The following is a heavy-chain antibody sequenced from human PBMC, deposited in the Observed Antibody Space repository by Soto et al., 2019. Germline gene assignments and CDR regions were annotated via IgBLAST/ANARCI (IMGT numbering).Heavy chain of an antibody. D-gene: IGHD3-10*01. J-gene: IGHJ4*02. V-gene: IGHV1-69*01. CDR2: IIPMFGTP. CDR1: GGIFSTYA. CDR3: ARDRDDYGPGHNYNRIDF. Sequence: QVQLVQSGAEVKKPGSSAMVSCKDSGGIFSTYAISWLRQAPGQGLEWMGGIIPMFGTPNYAQKFPGRGTIAAEEFTTTSYMELSRLTSEDSAVYYCARDRDDYGPGHNYNRIDFLGQGTLVTVSS.